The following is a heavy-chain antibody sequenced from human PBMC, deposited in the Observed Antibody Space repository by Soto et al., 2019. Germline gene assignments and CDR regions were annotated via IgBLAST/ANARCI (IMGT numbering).Heavy chain of an antibody. CDR2: INPGDSDT. D-gene: IGHD5-12*01. CDR1: GYSFTDYW. V-gene: IGHV5-51*01. J-gene: IGHJ4*02. Sequence: GESLKISCKGSGYSFTDYWIGWVRQMSGKGLEWMGIINPGDSDTRYSPSFQGQVTISADRSINTAYVQWSSLKASDTAVYYCARHAGYSDYVLDFWGQGTLVTVSS. CDR3: ARHAGYSDYVLDF.